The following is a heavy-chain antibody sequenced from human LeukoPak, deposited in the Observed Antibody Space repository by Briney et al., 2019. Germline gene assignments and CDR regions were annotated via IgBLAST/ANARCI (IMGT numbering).Heavy chain of an antibody. D-gene: IGHD2-2*01. CDR1: GFTSSSYG. V-gene: IGHV3-30*03. CDR3: ARVRAGYCTSTSCYTGMDV. Sequence: GGSLRLSCAASGFTSSSYGMHWVRQAPGKGLERVALISYDGSNEYYADSVRGRFTISRDNSKFTLYMQMNSLRAEDTAVYYCARVRAGYCTSTSCYTGMDVWGQGTTVTVSS. CDR2: ISYDGSNE. J-gene: IGHJ6*02.